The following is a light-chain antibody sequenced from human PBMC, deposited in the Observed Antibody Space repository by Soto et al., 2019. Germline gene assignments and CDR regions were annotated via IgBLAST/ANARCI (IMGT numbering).Light chain of an antibody. Sequence: DIQMTQSPSFLSASVGDRATITCRASPAISNYLNWYQQKPGKAPNLLIFGAKTLQSGVPSRFSGSGYGTDFTLTITTLQPEDVGIYYCQQCHATPLTFGQGTRLEIK. CDR1: PAISNY. CDR3: QQCHATPLT. V-gene: IGKV1-39*01. CDR2: GAK. J-gene: IGKJ5*01.